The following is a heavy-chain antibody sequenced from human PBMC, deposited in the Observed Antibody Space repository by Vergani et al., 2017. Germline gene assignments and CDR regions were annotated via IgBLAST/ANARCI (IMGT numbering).Heavy chain of an antibody. CDR3: ARGNCGVNCPKYNWLAP. CDR2: IYDSGDT. V-gene: IGHV4-34*01. CDR1: GGSFSGYY. Sequence: QVQLQQWGAGLLKPSETLSLTCAVYGGSFSGYYWSWIRQPPGKGLEWIGYIYDSGDTKYNPSLKSRVTMSLDTSKNQFSLSLSSVTAADTAVYYCARGNCGVNCPKYNWLAPWGRGILVTVSS. J-gene: IGHJ5*02. D-gene: IGHD2-21*01.